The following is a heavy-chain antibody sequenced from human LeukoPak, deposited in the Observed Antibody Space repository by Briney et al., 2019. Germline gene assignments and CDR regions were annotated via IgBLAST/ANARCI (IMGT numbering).Heavy chain of an antibody. V-gene: IGHV4-61*01. D-gene: IGHD6-19*01. CDR3: ARHGAGQWSYYYYMDV. Sequence: SETLSLTCTVSGYSISSGYYWSWIRQPPGKGLEWIGYIYYSGSTNYNPSLKSRVTISVGTSKNQFSLKLSSVTAAGTAVYYCARHGAGQWSYYYYMDVWGKGTTVTISS. J-gene: IGHJ6*03. CDR2: IYYSGST. CDR1: GYSISSGYY.